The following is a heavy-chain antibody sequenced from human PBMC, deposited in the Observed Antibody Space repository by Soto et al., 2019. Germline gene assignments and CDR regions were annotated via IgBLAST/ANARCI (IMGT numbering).Heavy chain of an antibody. V-gene: IGHV3-23*01. Sequence: GESLKISCAASGFTFSSYAMSWVRQAPGKGLEWVSAISGSGGSTYYADSVKGRFTISRDNSKNTLYLQMNSLRAEDTAVYYCAKFDSGSYYGPLYYYGMDVWGQGTTVTVSS. D-gene: IGHD1-26*01. CDR1: GFTFSSYA. CDR2: ISGSGGST. CDR3: AKFDSGSYYGPLYYYGMDV. J-gene: IGHJ6*02.